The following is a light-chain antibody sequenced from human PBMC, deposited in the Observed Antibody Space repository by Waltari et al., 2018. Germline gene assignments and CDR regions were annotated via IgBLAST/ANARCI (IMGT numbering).Light chain of an antibody. J-gene: IGKJ1*01. V-gene: IGKV1-5*03. Sequence: DIQMTQSPSSLSASVRDRVPITCRASQSVHRWLAWYQQKPGKAPRLLISKASALQNGVAPRFSGGGSGTEFTLTISNLQPDDSATYYCQQYEAFPGTFGQGTKVEIK. CDR1: QSVHRW. CDR2: KAS. CDR3: QQYEAFPGT.